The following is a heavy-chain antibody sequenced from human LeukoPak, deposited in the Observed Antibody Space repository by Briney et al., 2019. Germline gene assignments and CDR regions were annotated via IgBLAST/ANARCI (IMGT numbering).Heavy chain of an antibody. CDR2: ISGGNGNT. V-gene: IGHV1-18*01. D-gene: IGHD5-18*01. J-gene: IGHJ4*02. Sequence: ASVKVSCKTSGYTFTNFGIGWVRQAPGQGLEWMGWISGGNGNTDYPQTLQDRFTMTTDTSTNTAYMELSSLRSEDTAVYYCASGGYSYGYWGQGTLVTVSS. CDR3: ASGGYSYGY. CDR1: GYTFTNFG.